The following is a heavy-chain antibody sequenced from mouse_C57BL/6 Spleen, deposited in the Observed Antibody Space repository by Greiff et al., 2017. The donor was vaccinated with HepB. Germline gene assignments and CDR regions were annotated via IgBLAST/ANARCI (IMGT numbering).Heavy chain of an antibody. J-gene: IGHJ4*01. CDR2: INPNNGGT. CDR3: ASLGPDDYKKYAMDY. Sequence: EVQLQQSGPELVKPGASVKISCKASGYTFTDYYMNWVKQSHGKSLEWIGDINPNNGGTSYNQKFKGKATLTVDKSSSTDYMELRSLTSEDSAVYYCASLGPDDYKKYAMDYWGQGTSVTVSS. V-gene: IGHV1-26*01. D-gene: IGHD2-4*01. CDR1: GYTFTDYY.